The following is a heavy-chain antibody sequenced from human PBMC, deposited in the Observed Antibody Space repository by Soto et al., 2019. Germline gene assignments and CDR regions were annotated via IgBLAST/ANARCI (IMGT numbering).Heavy chain of an antibody. CDR1: GFAFSRFA. D-gene: IGHD2-21*02. CDR2: ISYDGTTK. V-gene: IGHV3-30*09. J-gene: IGHJ2*01. CDR3: VRAPCGDCFDGYFAL. Sequence: QLVESGRGVVQPGGSLRLSCAASGFAFSRFALHWLRQAPGKGLEWVALISYDGTTKYYPDAVKGRFAISRDNSNNTLYLEMNSLTPEDTAFYSCVRAPCGDCFDGYFALWGHGPLVTVSS.